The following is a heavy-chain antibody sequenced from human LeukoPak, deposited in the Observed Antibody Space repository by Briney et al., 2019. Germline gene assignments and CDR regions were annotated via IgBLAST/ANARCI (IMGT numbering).Heavy chain of an antibody. CDR2: VYHSGGT. Sequence: PSETLSLTCAVSGGSLCSGGYSWSWIRQPPGKGLEWIGYVYHSGGTYYNPSLKSRVTISVDRSKNQFSLKLSSVTAADTAVYYCARGWGYDSSGFDAFDIWGQGTMVTVSS. CDR3: ARGWGYDSSGFDAFDI. J-gene: IGHJ3*02. D-gene: IGHD3-22*01. CDR1: GGSLCSGGYS. V-gene: IGHV4-30-2*01.